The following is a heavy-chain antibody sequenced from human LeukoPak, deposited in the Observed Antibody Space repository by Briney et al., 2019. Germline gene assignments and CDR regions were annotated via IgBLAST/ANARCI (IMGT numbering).Heavy chain of an antibody. J-gene: IGHJ4*02. CDR2: ISSSGSTI. V-gene: IGHV3-48*03. CDR1: GFTFSSYG. D-gene: IGHD6-19*01. CDR3: ARDFNRYSSGWYQSFDY. Sequence: GGSLRLSCAASGFTFSSYGMNWVRQAPGKGLEWVSYISSSGSTIYYADSVKGRFTISRDNAKNSLYLQMNSLRAEDTAVYYCARDFNRYSSGWYQSFDYWGRGTLVTVSS.